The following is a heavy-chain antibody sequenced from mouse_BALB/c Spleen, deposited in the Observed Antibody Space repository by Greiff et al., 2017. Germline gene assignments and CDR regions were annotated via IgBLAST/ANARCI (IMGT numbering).Heavy chain of an antibody. CDR1: GFNIKDTY. D-gene: IGHD4-1*01. CDR3: ARISNWDFDY. V-gene: IGHV14-3*02. J-gene: IGHJ2*01. CDR2: IDPANGNT. Sequence: VQLKQSGAELVKPGASVKLSCTASGFNIKDTYMHWVKQRPEQGLEWIGRIDPANGNTKYDPKFQGKATITADTSSNTAYLQLSSLTSEDTAVYYCARISNWDFDYWGQGTTLTVSS.